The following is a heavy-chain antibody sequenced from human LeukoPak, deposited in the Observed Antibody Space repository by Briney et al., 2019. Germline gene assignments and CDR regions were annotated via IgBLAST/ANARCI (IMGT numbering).Heavy chain of an antibody. CDR1: GGSISYYY. V-gene: IGHV4-59*08. CDR3: AGTYSSGWSFDS. Sequence: SETLSLTCTVSGGSISYYYWSWIRQPPGKGLEWIGYIYYSGSTNYNPSLKSRVTTSVDTSKNQFSLKLSSVTAADTAVYYCAGTYSSGWSFDSWGQRTLVTVSS. D-gene: IGHD6-19*01. CDR2: IYYSGST. J-gene: IGHJ4*02.